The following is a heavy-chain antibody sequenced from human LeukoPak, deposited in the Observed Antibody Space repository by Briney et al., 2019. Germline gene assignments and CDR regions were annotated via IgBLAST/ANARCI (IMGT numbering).Heavy chain of an antibody. CDR3: ARGWSSGYYYVGY. J-gene: IGHJ4*02. V-gene: IGHV1-2*06. Sequence: GASVKVSCKASGYTFTGCYMHWVRQAPGQWLELMGRINPNSGGTNYAQKFQGRVTMTRDTSISTAYMELSRLRSDDTAVYYCARGWSSGYYYVGYWGQGTLVTVSS. D-gene: IGHD3-22*01. CDR1: GYTFTGCY. CDR2: INPNSGGT.